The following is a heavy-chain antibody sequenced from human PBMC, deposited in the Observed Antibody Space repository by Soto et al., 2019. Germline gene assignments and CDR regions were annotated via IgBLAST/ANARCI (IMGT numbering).Heavy chain of an antibody. D-gene: IGHD7-27*01. Sequence: QITLKESGPPLVKPTQTLTLTCTFSGFSLSTSGVGVGWIRQPPGKALEGLALIYWDDDKRYSPSLKSRLTITKDTSKNQVVLTMTIMDPVDTATYYCAHTELGTKLDYWGQGTLVTVSS. J-gene: IGHJ4*02. V-gene: IGHV2-5*02. CDR3: AHTELGTKLDY. CDR2: IYWDDDK. CDR1: GFSLSTSGVG.